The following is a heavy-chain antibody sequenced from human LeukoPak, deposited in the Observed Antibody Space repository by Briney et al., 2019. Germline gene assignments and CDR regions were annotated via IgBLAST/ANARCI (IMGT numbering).Heavy chain of an antibody. V-gene: IGHV3-53*01. D-gene: IGHD2-15*01. Sequence: PGGSLRLSCAASGFTVSSSYISWVRQAPGKGLEWVSVMYSGGSTYYADSVKGRFTISRDNAKNSLYLQMNSLRAEDTAVYFCARDKEGGHINFDYWGQGTLVTVSS. CDR3: ARDKEGGHINFDY. J-gene: IGHJ4*02. CDR2: MYSGGST. CDR1: GFTVSSSY.